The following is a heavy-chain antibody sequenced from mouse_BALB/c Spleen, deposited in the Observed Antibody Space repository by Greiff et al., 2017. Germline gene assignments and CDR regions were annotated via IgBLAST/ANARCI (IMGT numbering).Heavy chain of an antibody. CDR2: IWSGGST. CDR3: ARKGGNYVGYAMDY. CDR1: GFSLTSYG. V-gene: IGHV2-2*02. J-gene: IGHJ4*01. Sequence: VKLMESGPGLVQPSQSLSITCTVSGFSLTSYGVHWVRQSPGKGLEWLGVIWSGGSTDYNAAFISRLSISKDNSKSQVFFKMNSLQANDTAIYYCARKGGNYVGYAMDYWGQGTSVTVSS. D-gene: IGHD2-1*01.